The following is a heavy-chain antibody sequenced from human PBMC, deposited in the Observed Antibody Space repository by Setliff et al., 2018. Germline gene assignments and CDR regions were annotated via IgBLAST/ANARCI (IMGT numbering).Heavy chain of an antibody. Sequence: SETLSLTCTVSGGSISSYYWSWIRQPAGKGLEWIGHIYIGGITTYNPSLKSRVTISVDTSKNQFSLKLSSVTAADTAVYYCARLYSGYDNLFDYWGQGTLVTVSS. V-gene: IGHV4-4*07. J-gene: IGHJ4*02. CDR3: ARLYSGYDNLFDY. CDR1: GGSISSYY. D-gene: IGHD5-12*01. CDR2: IYIGGIT.